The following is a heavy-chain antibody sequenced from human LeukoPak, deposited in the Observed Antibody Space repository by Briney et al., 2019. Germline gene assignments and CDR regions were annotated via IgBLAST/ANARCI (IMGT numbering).Heavy chain of an antibody. CDR2: MNPNSGNT. Sequence: ASVKVSCKASGYTFTIYDINWVRQATGQGLEWMGWMNPNSGNTGYAQKFQGRVTMTRNTSISTAYMELSSLRSEDTAVYYCARKVGYYGSGRKNWCDPWGQGTLATVSS. J-gene: IGHJ5*02. D-gene: IGHD3-10*01. CDR1: GYTFTIYD. V-gene: IGHV1-8*01. CDR3: ARKVGYYGSGRKNWCDP.